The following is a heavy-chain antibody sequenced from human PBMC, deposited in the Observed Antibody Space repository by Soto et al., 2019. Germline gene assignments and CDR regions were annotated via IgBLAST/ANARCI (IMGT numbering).Heavy chain of an antibody. D-gene: IGHD2-21*01. CDR3: VRSGTARLLRHSWFDT. J-gene: IGHJ5*02. Sequence: GSLRLSCAASGFTFSSYDMNWVRQAPGKGLEWVSSITTSSAYIYYADSLKGRITISRDNAKNSLFLQMNSLRAEDTAVYYCVRSGTARLLRHSWFDTWGQGTLVTVSS. V-gene: IGHV3-21*01. CDR2: ITTSSAYI. CDR1: GFTFSSYD.